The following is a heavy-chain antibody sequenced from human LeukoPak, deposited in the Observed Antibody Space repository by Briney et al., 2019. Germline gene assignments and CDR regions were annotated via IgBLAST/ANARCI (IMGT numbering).Heavy chain of an antibody. Sequence: GGSLRLSCAASGFTFSSYAMSWVRQAPGKGLEWVSAISGSGGSTYYADSVKGRFTISRDNSKNTLYLQMNSLRAEDTAVYYCAKVVLRGYSGYDMCYFDYWGQGTLVTVSS. CDR1: GFTFSSYA. CDR3: AKVVLRGYSGYDMCYFDY. D-gene: IGHD5-12*01. CDR2: ISGSGGST. J-gene: IGHJ4*02. V-gene: IGHV3-23*01.